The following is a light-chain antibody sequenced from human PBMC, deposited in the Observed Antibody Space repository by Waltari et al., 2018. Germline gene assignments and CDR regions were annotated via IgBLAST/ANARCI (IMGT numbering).Light chain of an antibody. V-gene: IGKV2-28*01. CDR1: QSLLHSNVYNY. CDR3: MQALQTPYT. CDR2: LGS. Sequence: DIVMTQSPLSLPVPPGEPASISCRSSQSLLHSNVYNYLDWYLQKPGQSPQPLIYLGSNRASGVPDRFSGSGSGTDFTLKISRVEAEDVGVYYCMQALQTPYTFGQGTKLEIK. J-gene: IGKJ2*01.